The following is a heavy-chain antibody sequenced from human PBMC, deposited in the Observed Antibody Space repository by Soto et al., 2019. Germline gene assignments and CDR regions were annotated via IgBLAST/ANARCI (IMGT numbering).Heavy chain of an antibody. V-gene: IGHV1-69*13. D-gene: IGHD3-22*01. CDR2: IIPLFGTA. CDR1: GGTFSSYG. CDR3: ARDGPLYDSTAYYYLY. Sequence: SVKVSCKASGGTFSSYGINWVRQAPGQGLEWMGGIIPLFGTANYAQKFQGRVTITADDSTSTAYMELSSLRSEDTAAYYCARDGPLYDSTAYYYLYWGQGTLVTVSS. J-gene: IGHJ4*02.